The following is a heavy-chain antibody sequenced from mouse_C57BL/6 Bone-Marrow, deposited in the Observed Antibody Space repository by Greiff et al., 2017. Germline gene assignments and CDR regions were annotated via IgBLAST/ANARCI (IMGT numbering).Heavy chain of an antibody. V-gene: IGHV5-6*01. CDR2: ISSGGSYP. CDR1: GFTFSSYG. D-gene: IGHD1-1*01. Sequence: EVNVVESGGDLVKPGGSLQLSCAASGFTFSSYGMSWVRPTPDKRLEWVATISSGGSYPYYPDSVKGRFTISRDNAKNTLYLQMSSLKSEDTAMYYFARQRDTTVVSDWYFDVWGTGTTVTVSS. CDR3: ARQRDTTVVSDWYFDV. J-gene: IGHJ1*03.